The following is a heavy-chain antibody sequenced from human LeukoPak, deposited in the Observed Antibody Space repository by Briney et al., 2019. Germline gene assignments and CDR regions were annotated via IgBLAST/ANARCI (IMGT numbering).Heavy chain of an antibody. CDR2: ISGSGGST. J-gene: IGHJ4*02. D-gene: IGHD3-22*01. CDR1: GFTFSSYA. Sequence: GGSLRLSCAASGFTFSSYAMSWVRQAPGKGLVWVSAISGSGGSTYYADSVKGRFTISRDNSKNTLYLQMNSLRAEDTAVYYCAGQDDSSGYLFDYWGQGTLVTVSS. V-gene: IGHV3-23*01. CDR3: AGQDDSSGYLFDY.